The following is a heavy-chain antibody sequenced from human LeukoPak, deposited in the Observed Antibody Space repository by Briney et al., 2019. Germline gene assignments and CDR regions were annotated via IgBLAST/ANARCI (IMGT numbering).Heavy chain of an antibody. J-gene: IGHJ3*02. CDR3: ARELNDAFDI. V-gene: IGHV4-59*01. CDR2: IYYSVST. Sequence: KPSETLSLTCTVSGGSISSYYWSWIRQPPGKGLECIGYIYYSVSTNYNPSLKSRVTISVDTSKNQFSLKLSSVTAADTAVYYCARELNDAFDIWGQGTMVTVSS. CDR1: GGSISSYY.